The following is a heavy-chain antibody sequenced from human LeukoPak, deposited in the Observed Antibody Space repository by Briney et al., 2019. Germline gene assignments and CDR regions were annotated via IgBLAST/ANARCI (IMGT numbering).Heavy chain of an antibody. CDR2: IIPIIRTA. V-gene: IGHV1-69*01. J-gene: IGHJ6*04. CDR3: ARLGIAEAGTSPGDRYGMDV. D-gene: IGHD6-13*01. Sequence: ELEWKGGIIPIIRTANYAHKFQGRVTITADESTSTAYMELSSLRSEDTAVYYCARLGIAEAGTSPGDRYGMDVWGKGVTVTVS.